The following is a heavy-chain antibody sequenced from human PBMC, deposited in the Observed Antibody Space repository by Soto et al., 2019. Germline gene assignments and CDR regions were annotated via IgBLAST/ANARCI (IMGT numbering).Heavy chain of an antibody. CDR1: GFTFSSYG. CDR3: AKDSACGGDCYSLDY. D-gene: IGHD2-21*02. CDR2: ISYDGSNK. J-gene: IGHJ4*02. Sequence: QVQLVESGGGVVQPGRSLRLSCAASGFTFSSYGMHWVRQAPGKGLEWVAVISYDGSNKYYADSVKGRFTISRDNSKNTLYLQMNSLRAEETAVYYCAKDSACGGDCYSLDYWGQGTLVTVSS. V-gene: IGHV3-30*18.